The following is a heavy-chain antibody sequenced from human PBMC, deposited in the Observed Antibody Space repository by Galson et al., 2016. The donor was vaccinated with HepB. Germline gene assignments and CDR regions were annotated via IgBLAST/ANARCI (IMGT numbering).Heavy chain of an antibody. V-gene: IGHV6-1*01. CDR1: GDSVSSNSAA. J-gene: IGHJ3*01. CDR2: TYYRSKWYN. D-gene: IGHD1-7*01. CDR3: ASAQTGTAQIRAFDF. Sequence: ALSGDSVSSNSAAWNWIRQSPSRGLEWPGRTYYRSKWYNDYAVSLKGRITIDPDTSKNQFSLQLNSVTPEDTAIYYCASAQTGTAQIRAFDFWGQGTMVTVSS.